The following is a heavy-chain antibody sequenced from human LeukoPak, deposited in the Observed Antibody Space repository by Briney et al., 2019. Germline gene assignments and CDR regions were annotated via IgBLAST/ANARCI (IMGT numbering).Heavy chain of an antibody. CDR3: AKEDGLAGQPGAY. CDR2: ISGSGSGGST. J-gene: IGHJ4*02. CDR1: GFTFSNYA. V-gene: IGHV3-23*01. D-gene: IGHD3-10*01. Sequence: GGSLRLSCAASGFTFSNYAMSWVRQAPGKGLEWVSVISGSGSGGSTYYADSVKGRFTISRDNSKNTLYLQMNSLRAEDTAVYYCAKEDGLAGQPGAYWGQGTLVTVSS.